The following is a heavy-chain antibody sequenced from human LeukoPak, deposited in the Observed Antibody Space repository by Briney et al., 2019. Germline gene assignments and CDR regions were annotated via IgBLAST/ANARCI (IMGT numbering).Heavy chain of an antibody. CDR3: ARLYYYDSSGYYSAVNAFDI. Sequence: SETLSLTCTVSGGSISSHYWSWIRQPPGKGLEWIGYVYYSGSTNYNPSLKSRVTISVDTSKNQFSLKLSSVPAADTAVYYCARLYYYDSSGYYSAVNAFDIWGQGTMVTVSS. CDR2: VYYSGST. V-gene: IGHV4-59*11. CDR1: GGSISSHY. D-gene: IGHD3-22*01. J-gene: IGHJ3*02.